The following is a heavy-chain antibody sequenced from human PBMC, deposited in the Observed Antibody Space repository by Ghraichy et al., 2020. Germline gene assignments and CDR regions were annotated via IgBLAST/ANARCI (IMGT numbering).Heavy chain of an antibody. J-gene: IGHJ6*02. CDR2: ISTISTYK. D-gene: IGHD4-23*01. V-gene: IGHV3-21*01. CDR3: ARDVGFDNSAGGLDV. Sequence: LSLTCAASGFTFSSYAMNWVRQAPGKGLEWVSSISTISTYKNYAASVKGRFTVSRDNAKNSLFLQMDSLRADDTAVYYCARDVGFDNSAGGLDVWGHGTWVIVSS. CDR1: GFTFSSYA.